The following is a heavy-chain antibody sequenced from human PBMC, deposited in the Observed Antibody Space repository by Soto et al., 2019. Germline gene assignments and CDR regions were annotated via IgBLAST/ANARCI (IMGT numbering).Heavy chain of an antibody. D-gene: IGHD6-19*01. Sequence: CKGSGYSLTNYWIAWVRQMPGKGLEWMGIIYPGDSDTRYSPSFQGQVTISADKSISTAYLQWSSLKASDTAIYYCATQYRSAWQIDFWSRGTLVTVSS. V-gene: IGHV5-51*01. CDR2: IYPGDSDT. CDR1: GYSLTNYW. CDR3: ATQYRSAWQIDF. J-gene: IGHJ4*02.